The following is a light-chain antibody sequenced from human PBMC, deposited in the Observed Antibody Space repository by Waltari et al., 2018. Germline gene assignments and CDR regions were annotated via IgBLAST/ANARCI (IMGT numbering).Light chain of an antibody. V-gene: IGLV2-23*01. CDR3: CSYAGSSTYV. Sequence: QSALTQPASVSGSPGQSITISCTGTSSDVWSYNLVSWYQQHPGKAPKLMIYEGSKRPAGVSKRFAGSQSGNTASLTISWLQAEDEADYYCCSYAGSSTYVFGTGTKVTVL. J-gene: IGLJ1*01. CDR1: SSDVWSYNL. CDR2: EGS.